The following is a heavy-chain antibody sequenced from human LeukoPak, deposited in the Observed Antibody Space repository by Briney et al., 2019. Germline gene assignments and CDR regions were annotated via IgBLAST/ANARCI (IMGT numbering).Heavy chain of an antibody. J-gene: IGHJ4*02. Sequence: PSETLSLTCTVSGGSISSYYLSWIRQPAGKGLEWIGRIYTSGSTNYNPSLKSRVTMSVDTSKNQFSLKLSSVTAADTAVYYCARDRYDYGDFRDFDYWGQGTLVTVSS. D-gene: IGHD4-17*01. CDR3: ARDRYDYGDFRDFDY. CDR2: IYTSGST. V-gene: IGHV4-4*07. CDR1: GGSISSYY.